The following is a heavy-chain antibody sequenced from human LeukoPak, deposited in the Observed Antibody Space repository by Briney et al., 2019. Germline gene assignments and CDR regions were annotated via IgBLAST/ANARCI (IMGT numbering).Heavy chain of an antibody. CDR3: ARGYCSGGSCYLFDY. D-gene: IGHD2-15*01. CDR1: GGSFSGYY. V-gene: IGHV4-34*01. J-gene: IGHJ4*02. CDR2: IDHSGST. Sequence: SETLSLTCAVYGGSFSGYYWSWIRQPPGKGLEWIGEIDHSGSTNYNPSLKSRVTISVDTSKNQFSLKLSSVTAADTAVYYCARGYCSGGSCYLFDYWGQGTLVTVSS.